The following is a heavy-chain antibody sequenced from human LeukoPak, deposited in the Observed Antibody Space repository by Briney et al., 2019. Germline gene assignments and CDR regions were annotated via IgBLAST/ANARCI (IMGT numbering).Heavy chain of an antibody. V-gene: IGHV3-23*01. D-gene: IGHD3-10*01. CDR2: ISDSGGRT. Sequence: GGSLRLSCAVSGITLSNYGMSWVRQAPGKGLEWVAGISDSGGRTNYADSVKGRFTISRDNPKNTLYLQMNSLRAEDTAVYYCARGPGSGRNYNWFDPWGQGTLVTVSS. CDR1: GITLSNYG. J-gene: IGHJ5*02. CDR3: ARGPGSGRNYNWFDP.